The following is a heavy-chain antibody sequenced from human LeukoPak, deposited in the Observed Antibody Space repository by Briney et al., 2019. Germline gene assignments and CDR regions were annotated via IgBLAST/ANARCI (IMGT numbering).Heavy chain of an antibody. CDR2: INPSGGST. CDR1: GYTFTSYY. J-gene: IGHJ4*02. CDR3: ARSLVVPAAGPSCFDY. V-gene: IGHV1-46*03. Sequence: GASVKVSCKASGYTFTSYYMHWVRQAPGQGLEWMGIINPSGGSTSYAQKFQGRVTMTRDTSTSTVYMELSSLRSEDTAVYYCARSLVVPAAGPSCFDYWGQGTLVTVSS. D-gene: IGHD2-2*01.